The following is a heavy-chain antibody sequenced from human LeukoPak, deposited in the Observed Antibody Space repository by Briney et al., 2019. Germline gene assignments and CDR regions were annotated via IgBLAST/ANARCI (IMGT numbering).Heavy chain of an antibody. J-gene: IGHJ5*02. CDR1: GDSISSNNYY. CDR2: IYYSGST. D-gene: IGHD3-3*01. CDR3: ARQSYYDFWSVTLNWFDP. Sequence: SETLSLTCTVSGDSISSNNYYWAWIRQPPGKGLEWIGSIYYSGSTYYNPSLKSRVTISVDTSKNQFSLKLSSVTAADTAVYYCARQSYYDFWSVTLNWFDPWGQGTLVTVSS. V-gene: IGHV4-39*01.